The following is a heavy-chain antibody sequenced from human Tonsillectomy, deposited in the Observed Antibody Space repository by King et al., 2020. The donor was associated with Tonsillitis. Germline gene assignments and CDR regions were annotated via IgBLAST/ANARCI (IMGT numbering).Heavy chain of an antibody. D-gene: IGHD6-13*01. CDR3: AKGIIAAAEDAFDI. CDR1: GCTFDDYA. J-gene: IGHJ3*02. V-gene: IGHV3-9*01. Sequence: VQLVESGGGLVQPGRSLSLSCAASGCTFDDYAMHWVRQAPGKGLEWVSGISWNSGSIGYADSVKGRFTISRDNAKNSLYLQMNSLRAEDTALYYCAKGIIAAAEDAFDIWGQGTMVTVTS. CDR2: ISWNSGSI.